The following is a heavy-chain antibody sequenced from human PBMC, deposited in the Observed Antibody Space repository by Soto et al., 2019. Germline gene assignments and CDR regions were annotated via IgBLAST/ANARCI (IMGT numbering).Heavy chain of an antibody. CDR2: INQYGNEK. CDR3: SQIGQASGGVDV. Sequence: EVHLEESGGGLVRPGGSLRLSCAASGFTFVKSWMTWVRQAPGKGLEWVANINQYGNEKHYVDSVKGRFIISRDNAQKSVLLQMISLEAEDTAVYYCSQIGQASGGVDVWGQGNRVTVSS. D-gene: IGHD2-21*01. V-gene: IGHV3-7*05. CDR1: GFTFVKSW. J-gene: IGHJ6*02.